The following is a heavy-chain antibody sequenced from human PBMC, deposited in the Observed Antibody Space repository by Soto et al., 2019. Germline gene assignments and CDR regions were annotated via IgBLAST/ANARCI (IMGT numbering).Heavy chain of an antibody. Sequence: QVQLVESGGGVVQPGRCLRLSCVASGFTFTTYAMQWVRQAPGKGLARVAVMSSDGSKTYYADSVKGRVSISRDNYKNTLYLQRIMLRSEVTSVYFFARDLWRNGFGESLDYWCQVTLVTLSS. J-gene: IGHJ4*02. CDR3: ARDLWRNGFGESLDY. CDR2: MSSDGSKT. CDR1: GFTFTTYA. V-gene: IGHV3-30-3*01. D-gene: IGHD3-10*01.